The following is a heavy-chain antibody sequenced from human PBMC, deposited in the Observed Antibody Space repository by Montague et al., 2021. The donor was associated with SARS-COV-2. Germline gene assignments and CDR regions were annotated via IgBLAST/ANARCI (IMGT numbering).Heavy chain of an antibody. D-gene: IGHD6-13*01. CDR1: GFSLSTSGVG. J-gene: IGHJ4*02. CDR2: IYWDDDK. V-gene: IGHV2-5*02. CDR3: AHRLSIAAAGGSAPPFDY. Sequence: PALVKPTQTLTLTCTFSGFSLSTSGVGVGWIRQPPGKALEWLALIYWDDDKRYSPSLKSRLTITKDTSKNQVVLTMTNMDPVDTATYYCAHRLSIAAAGGSAPPFDYWGQGPLVPVSP.